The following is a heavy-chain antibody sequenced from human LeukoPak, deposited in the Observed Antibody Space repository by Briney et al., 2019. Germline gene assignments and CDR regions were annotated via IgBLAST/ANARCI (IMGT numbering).Heavy chain of an antibody. Sequence: SETLSLTCRVSGASINSSSYNWGWIRQPPGKGLEWIGSIHYTGTSYYNPSLKSRVTISIDTSKNQFSLKLNSVTAADTAVYYCARTRGSFYFYYYMDVWGKGTTVTVSS. D-gene: IGHD1-26*01. V-gene: IGHV4-39*07. CDR1: GASINSSSYN. CDR3: ARTRGSFYFYYYMDV. CDR2: IHYTGTS. J-gene: IGHJ6*03.